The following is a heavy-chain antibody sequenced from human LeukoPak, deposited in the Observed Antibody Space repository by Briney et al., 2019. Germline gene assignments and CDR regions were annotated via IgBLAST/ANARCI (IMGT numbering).Heavy chain of an antibody. V-gene: IGHV3-9*01. CDR1: GFTFSSYA. D-gene: IGHD2-2*01. CDR3: AKGRDKYQLLSKNWFDP. Sequence: SGGSLRLSCAASGFTFSSYAMSWVRQAPGKGLEWVSGISWNSGSIGYADSVKGRFTISRDNAKNSLYLQMNSLRAEDTALYYCAKGRDKYQLLSKNWFDPWGQGTLVTVSS. CDR2: ISWNSGSI. J-gene: IGHJ5*02.